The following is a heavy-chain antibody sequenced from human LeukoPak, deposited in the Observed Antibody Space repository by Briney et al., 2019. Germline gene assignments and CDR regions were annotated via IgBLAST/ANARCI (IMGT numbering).Heavy chain of an antibody. V-gene: IGHV4-59*11. Sequence: SETLSFTCTVSGGSISPLYWSWIRQPPGKGLEFIGNIYYTGSTNFNTSLKSRVALSVDTSKNQISLKMNSVTAADTAVYYCARGGVAAKYYFDFWGQGTLVTVSS. CDR3: ARGGVAAKYYFDF. D-gene: IGHD3-10*01. CDR2: IYYTGST. CDR1: GGSISPLY. J-gene: IGHJ4*02.